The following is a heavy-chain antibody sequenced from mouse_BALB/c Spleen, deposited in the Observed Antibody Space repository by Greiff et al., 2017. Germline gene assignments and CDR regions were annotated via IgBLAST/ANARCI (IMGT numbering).Heavy chain of an antibody. CDR1: GFTFSSYT. V-gene: IGHV5-12-2*01. CDR2: ISNGGGST. Sequence: EVQRVESGGGLVQPGGSLKLSCAASGFTFSSYTMSWVRQTPEKRLEWVAYISNGGGSTYYPDTVKGRFTISRDNAKNTLYLQMSSLKSEDTAMYYCARQLPLDYWGQGTSVTVSS. J-gene: IGHJ4*01. CDR3: ARQLPLDY.